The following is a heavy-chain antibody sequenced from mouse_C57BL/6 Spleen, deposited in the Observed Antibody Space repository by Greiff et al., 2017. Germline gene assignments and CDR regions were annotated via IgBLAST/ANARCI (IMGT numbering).Heavy chain of an antibody. D-gene: IGHD2-4*01. Sequence: QVQLQQSGPELVKPGASVKLSCKASGYTFTSYDIHWVKQRPGQGLEWIGWIYPRGGSTKYNEKFKGKATLTVDTSSSTAYMEHHSLTSEDSAVYFGARAYYDYDGYVDYWGQGTTLTVSS. J-gene: IGHJ2*01. CDR3: ARAYYDYDGYVDY. V-gene: IGHV1-85*01. CDR1: GYTFTSYD. CDR2: IYPRGGST.